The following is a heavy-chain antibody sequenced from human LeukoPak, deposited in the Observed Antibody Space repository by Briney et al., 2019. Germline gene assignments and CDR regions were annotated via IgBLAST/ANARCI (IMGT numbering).Heavy chain of an antibody. Sequence: SETLSLTCAVYGGSFSGYYWSWIRQPPGKGLEWIGEIDHSGSTNHNPSLKSRVTISVDTSKNQFSLKLSSVTAADTAVYYCARVTAYYDFWSGYYKAEYFQHWGQGTLVTVSS. D-gene: IGHD3-3*01. V-gene: IGHV4-34*01. CDR2: IDHSGST. CDR1: GGSFSGYY. CDR3: ARVTAYYDFWSGYYKAEYFQH. J-gene: IGHJ1*01.